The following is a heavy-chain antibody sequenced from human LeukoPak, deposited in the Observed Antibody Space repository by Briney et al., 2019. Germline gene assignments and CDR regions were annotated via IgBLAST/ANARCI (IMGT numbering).Heavy chain of an antibody. Sequence: GVSLRLSCAASGFTFSSYAMSWVRGAPGKGLEWVSSISGSGGSTYYADSVKGRFTISRDNSKNTLYLQMNTLRAEDTAVYYCARDLSPVVRASPMGYWGQGTLVTVSS. CDR3: ARDLSPVVRASPMGY. J-gene: IGHJ4*02. CDR1: GFTFSSYA. D-gene: IGHD3-10*01. V-gene: IGHV3-23*01. CDR2: ISGSGGST.